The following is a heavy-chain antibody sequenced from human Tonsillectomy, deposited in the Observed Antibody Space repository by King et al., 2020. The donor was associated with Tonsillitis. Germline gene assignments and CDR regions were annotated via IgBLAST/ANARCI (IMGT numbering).Heavy chain of an antibody. CDR1: GDTFIGQY. CDR3: ARVVPVAGTRWDYFDY. J-gene: IGHJ4*02. CDR2: INTLSGGI. V-gene: IGHV1-2*02. Sequence: VQLVQSGAEVKKPGASVKVSCKSSGDTFIGQYMHWVRQAPGQGLEWMGWINTLSGGINYAQKCQGRVTMTRDTSITTAYMDLRRLRSDDTAVYYCARVVPVAGTRWDYFDYWGQGTLVTVSS. D-gene: IGHD6-19*01.